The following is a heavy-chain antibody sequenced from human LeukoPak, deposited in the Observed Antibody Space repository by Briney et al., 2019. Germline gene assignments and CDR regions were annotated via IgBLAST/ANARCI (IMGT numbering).Heavy chain of an antibody. Sequence: GGSLRLSCAASAVRFSYAWMSGGRQAPGKGLEWVGRIKRKIDGERTDYVESVKGRFTISRDDSKNTLFLQMNSLKIEDPAVYYCITGYSSSYVDDYWGQGTRVSVSS. D-gene: IGHD6-13*01. CDR3: ITGYSSSYVDDY. V-gene: IGHV3-15*01. CDR2: IKRKIDGERT. J-gene: IGHJ4*02. CDR1: AVRFSYAW.